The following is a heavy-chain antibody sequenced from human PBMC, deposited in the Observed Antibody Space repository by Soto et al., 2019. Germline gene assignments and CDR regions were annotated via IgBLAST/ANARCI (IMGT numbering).Heavy chain of an antibody. CDR1: GGSISSSSYY. CDR2: IYYSGST. J-gene: IGHJ5*02. D-gene: IGHD3-3*01. Sequence: PSETLSLTCTVSGGSISSSSYYWGWIRQPPGKGLEWIGSIYYSGSTYYNPPLKSRVTISVDTSKNQFSLKLSSVTAADTAVYYCARHYLRVVWSGYNKNWFDPWGQGTLVTVSS. CDR3: ARHYLRVVWSGYNKNWFDP. V-gene: IGHV4-39*01.